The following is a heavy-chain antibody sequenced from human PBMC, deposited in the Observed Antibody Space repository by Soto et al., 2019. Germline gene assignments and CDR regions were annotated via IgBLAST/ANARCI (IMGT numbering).Heavy chain of an antibody. D-gene: IGHD2-2*01. Sequence: EVQLLESGGGLVQPGGSLRLSCAASGFSFSNFVMSWVRQAPGKGLERVSGISNSGGDTSYADSVKGRFTISRDNSKNTLYLHMNSLRAEDSAVYHCAKTLSSTSVRYMDVWGKGTTVTVSS. CDR3: AKTLSSTSVRYMDV. J-gene: IGHJ6*03. CDR1: GFSFSNFV. V-gene: IGHV3-23*01. CDR2: ISNSGGDT.